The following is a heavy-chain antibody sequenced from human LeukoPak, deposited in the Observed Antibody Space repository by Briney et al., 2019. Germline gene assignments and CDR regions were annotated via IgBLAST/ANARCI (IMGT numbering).Heavy chain of an antibody. V-gene: IGHV4-30-4*01. CDR1: GGSISSGDYY. Sequence: SETLSLTCTVSGGSISSGDYYWSWIRQPPGKGLEWIGYIYYSGSTYYNPSLKSRVTISVDTSKNQFSLKLSSVTAADTAVYYCARGPYYDSSGYRGPSMEVWGQGTTVTVSS. CDR2: IYYSGST. J-gene: IGHJ6*02. CDR3: ARGPYYDSSGYRGPSMEV. D-gene: IGHD3-22*01.